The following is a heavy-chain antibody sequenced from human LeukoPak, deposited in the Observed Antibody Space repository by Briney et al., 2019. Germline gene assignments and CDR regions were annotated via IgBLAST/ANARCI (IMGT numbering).Heavy chain of an antibody. CDR2: ISSSGSTI. CDR1: GFTFSSYE. CDR3: ARARQDEMATMRGSSSFGY. J-gene: IGHJ4*02. V-gene: IGHV3-48*03. Sequence: PGGSLRLSCAASGFTFSSYEMNWVRQAPGKGLEWVSYISSSGSTIYYADSVKGRFTISRDNAKNSLYLQMNSLRAEDTAVYYCARARQDEMATMRGSSSFGYWGQGTLVTVSS. D-gene: IGHD5-24*01.